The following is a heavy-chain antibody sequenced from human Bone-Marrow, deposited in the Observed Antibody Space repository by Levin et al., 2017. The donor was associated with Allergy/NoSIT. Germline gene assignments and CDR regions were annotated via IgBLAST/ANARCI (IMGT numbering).Heavy chain of an antibody. CDR3: ARDRRGYTYGPYSDSYSYYMDV. CDR1: GGSISSGSYY. CDR2: IHASGSA. D-gene: IGHD5-18*01. J-gene: IGHJ6*03. Sequence: SQTLSLTCTVSGGSISSGSYYWSWIRQPAGTGLEWIGRIHASGSADYNPSLKSRVTISVDTSKNQFSLKLTSVNAADTAVYYCARDRRGYTYGPYSDSYSYYMDVWGTGTTVTVSS. V-gene: IGHV4-61*02.